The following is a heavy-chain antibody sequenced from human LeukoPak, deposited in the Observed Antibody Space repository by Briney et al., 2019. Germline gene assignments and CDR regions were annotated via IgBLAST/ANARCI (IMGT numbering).Heavy chain of an antibody. D-gene: IGHD2-15*01. CDR1: GFTFSSYS. V-gene: IGHV3-21*01. CDR2: ISSSSSYI. CDR3: ARGSGGSCYRY. Sequence: GSLRLSCAASGFTFSSYSMNWVRQAPGKGLEWVSSISSSSSYIYYADSVKGRFTISRDNAKNSLYLQMNSLRAEDTAVYYCARGSGGSCYRYWGQGTLVTVSS. J-gene: IGHJ4*02.